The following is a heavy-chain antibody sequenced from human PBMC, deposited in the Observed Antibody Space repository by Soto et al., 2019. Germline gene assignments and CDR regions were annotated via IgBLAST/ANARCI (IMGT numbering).Heavy chain of an antibody. V-gene: IGHV3-53*01. CDR1: GFSVSSNY. Sequence: GGSLRLSCAISGFSVSSNYLSWVRQAPGKGLEWVSVHYSGGSTYYADSVQGRFTISRDKSNNTLYPQMRRVRAEDTAVYFCAXHRHPRGTVGATSPLDPWGQGTQVTVSS. D-gene: IGHD1-26*01. CDR2: HYSGGST. J-gene: IGHJ5*02. CDR3: AXHRHPRGTVGATSPLDP.